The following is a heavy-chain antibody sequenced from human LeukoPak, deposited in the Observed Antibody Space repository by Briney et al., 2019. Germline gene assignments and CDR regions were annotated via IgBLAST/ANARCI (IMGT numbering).Heavy chain of an antibody. J-gene: IGHJ4*02. CDR2: ISYDGSNK. CDR3: ARGATAMVSFYCDY. D-gene: IGHD5-18*01. CDR1: GFTFSSYG. V-gene: IGHV3-30*03. Sequence: GRSLRLSCAASGFTFSSYGMHWVRQAPGKGLEWVAVISYDGSNKYYADSVKGRFTISRDNSKNTLYLQMNSLRPEDTAVYYCARGATAMVSFYCDYWGQGTLVTVSS.